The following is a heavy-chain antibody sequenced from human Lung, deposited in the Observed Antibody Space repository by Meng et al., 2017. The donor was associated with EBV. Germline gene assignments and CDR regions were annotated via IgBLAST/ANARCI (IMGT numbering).Heavy chain of an antibody. Sequence: QVQRQELGPGLVKPSQTLSLTCTVSGGSISSGGHYWSWIRQHPGKSLEWIGYIYYSGSTYYNPSLKSLVSISVDTSNNQFSLKLSSVTAADTAVYYCARAVDTGYFDYWGQGTLVTVSS. V-gene: IGHV4-31*01. D-gene: IGHD5-18*01. J-gene: IGHJ4*02. CDR2: IYYSGST. CDR1: GGSISSGGHY. CDR3: ARAVDTGYFDY.